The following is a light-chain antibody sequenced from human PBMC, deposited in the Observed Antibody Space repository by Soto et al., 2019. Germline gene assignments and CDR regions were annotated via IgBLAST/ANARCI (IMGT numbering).Light chain of an antibody. J-gene: IGKJ1*01. V-gene: IGKV2-24*01. CDR3: IQYSHFPRT. CDR1: QSLVYSDGNTY. CDR2: QVS. Sequence: VLTQTPLSSPVTLGQPASISCRSSQSLVYSDGNTYLSWLQQRPGQPPRLLIYQVSNRFSGVPDRVSGSGAGTDVTLKISRVEAEDVGVYSWIQYSHFPRTFGQGPKVESK.